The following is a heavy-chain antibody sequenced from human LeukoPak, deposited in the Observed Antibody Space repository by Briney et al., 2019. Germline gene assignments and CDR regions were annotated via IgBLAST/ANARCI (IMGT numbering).Heavy chain of an antibody. CDR2: INTNTGNP. CDR1: GYTFTSYA. V-gene: IGHV7-4-1*02. CDR3: ARGITICSSTSCPAYYDYGMDV. J-gene: IGHJ6*02. Sequence: ASVKVSCKASGYTFTSYAMNWVRQAPGQGLEWMGWINTNTGNPTYAQGFTGRFVFSLDTSVSTAYLQISSLKAEDTAVYYCARGITICSSTSCPAYYDYGMDVWGQGTTVTVSS. D-gene: IGHD2-2*01.